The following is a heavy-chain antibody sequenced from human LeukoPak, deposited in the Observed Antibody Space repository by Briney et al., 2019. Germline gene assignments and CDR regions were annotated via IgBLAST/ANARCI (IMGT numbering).Heavy chain of an antibody. J-gene: IGHJ6*03. CDR3: ARRGVDSYYYYMDV. CDR2: IGTTSTI. Sequence: GGSLRLSCAASGFTFSNFRFNWVRRSPEKGLEWIAFIGTTSTIYYADSVKGRFTISRDNAKNSLFLQMNNLTVEDTALYYCARRGVDSYYYYMDVWGKGTTVIVSS. V-gene: IGHV3-48*01. D-gene: IGHD2-8*01. CDR1: GFTFSNFR.